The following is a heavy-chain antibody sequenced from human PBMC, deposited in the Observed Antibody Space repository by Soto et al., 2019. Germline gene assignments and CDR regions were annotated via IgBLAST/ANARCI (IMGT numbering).Heavy chain of an antibody. D-gene: IGHD2-15*01. J-gene: IGHJ5*02. Sequence: SETLSLTCTVSGGSISSSSYYWGWIRQPPGKGLEWIGSIYYSGSTYYNPSLKSRVTISVDTSKNQFSLKLSSVTAADTAVYYCARDATSVLFRWAQHTGNWFDPWGQGTLVTVSA. CDR2: IYYSGST. CDR3: ARDATSVLFRWAQHTGNWFDP. CDR1: GGSISSSSYY. V-gene: IGHV4-39*07.